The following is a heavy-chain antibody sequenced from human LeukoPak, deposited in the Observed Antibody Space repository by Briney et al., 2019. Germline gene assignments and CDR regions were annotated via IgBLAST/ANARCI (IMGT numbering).Heavy chain of an antibody. D-gene: IGHD7-27*01. J-gene: IGHJ3*02. Sequence: PGGSLRLSCAASGFTVSSNYMSWVRQAPGKGLEWVSAISGSGGSTYYADSVKGRFTISRDNSKNTLYLQMNSLRAEDTAVYYCAKDRNWGYLPDAFDIWGQGTMVTDSS. CDR3: AKDRNWGYLPDAFDI. CDR1: GFTVSSNY. V-gene: IGHV3-23*01. CDR2: ISGSGGST.